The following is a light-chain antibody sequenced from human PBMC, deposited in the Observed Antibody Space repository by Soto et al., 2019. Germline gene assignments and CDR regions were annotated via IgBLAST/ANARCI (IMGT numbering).Light chain of an antibody. CDR2: DVT. CDR1: SSDVGNYNF. CDR3: CSYAGTYTWV. V-gene: IGLV2-11*01. J-gene: IGLJ3*02. Sequence: QSALTQPRSVSGSPGQSVTISCTGTSSDVGNYNFVSWYRQFPGKAPQLIIYDVTKRPSGVPDRFSGSKSGNTASLTISGLQAEDEADYYCCSYAGTYTWVFGGGTKLTVL.